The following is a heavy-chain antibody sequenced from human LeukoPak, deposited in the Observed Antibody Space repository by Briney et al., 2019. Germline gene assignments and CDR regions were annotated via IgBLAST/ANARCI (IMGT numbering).Heavy chain of an antibody. J-gene: IGHJ1*01. CDR1: SGSISSYY. V-gene: IGHV4-59*01. CDR2: IYYSGST. Sequence: SETLSLTCTVDSGSISSYYWSWIRPPPGKGLEWIGYIYYSGSTNYNPSLKSRVTISVDTSKNQFSLKLSSVTAADTAVYYCARYYYDSSGYYYGEYFRHWGQGTLVTVSS. D-gene: IGHD3-22*01. CDR3: ARYYYDSSGYYYGEYFRH.